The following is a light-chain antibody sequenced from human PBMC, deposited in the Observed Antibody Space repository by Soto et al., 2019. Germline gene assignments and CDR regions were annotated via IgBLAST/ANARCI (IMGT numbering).Light chain of an antibody. J-gene: IGKJ1*01. V-gene: IGKV3-20*01. CDR3: HHYGRSPGT. CDR2: GAS. CDR1: QSVSSTY. Sequence: EIVLTQSPGTLSLSPGERATLSCRVSQSVSSTYLAWYQQKLGQAPRLLIYGASSRATGIPDRFSGSGSRADFTLTISRLQPEDFAVYYCHHYGRSPGTFGQGTKVDI.